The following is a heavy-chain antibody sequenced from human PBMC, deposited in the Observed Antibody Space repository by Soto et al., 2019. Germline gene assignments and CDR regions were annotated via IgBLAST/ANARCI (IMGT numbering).Heavy chain of an antibody. Sequence: GESLKISCNGSGYSFTSYWIGWVRQMPGKGLEWMGIIYPGDSDTRYSPSFQGQVTISADKSISTAYLQWSSLKASDTAMYYCARRRADRGYSYGLNAFDIWGQGTMVTVSS. CDR3: ARRRADRGYSYGLNAFDI. CDR1: GYSFTSYW. J-gene: IGHJ3*02. CDR2: IYPGDSDT. D-gene: IGHD5-18*01. V-gene: IGHV5-51*01.